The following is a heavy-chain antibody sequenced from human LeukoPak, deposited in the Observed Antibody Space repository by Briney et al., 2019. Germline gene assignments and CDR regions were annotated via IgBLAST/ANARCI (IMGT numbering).Heavy chain of an antibody. J-gene: IGHJ4*02. D-gene: IGHD3-22*01. CDR2: ISLYPYDT. CDR1: GDTFTNYD. CDR3: AREADSSGYFFRPDY. Sequence: ASVTVSCKASGDTFTNYDISWVRQAQGKGREWKGWISLYPYDTKSAQILQARITITKHTSTSTAYMALRRLRSDDTAVYYCAREADSSGYFFRPDYWGQGPLVTVSS. V-gene: IGHV1-18*01.